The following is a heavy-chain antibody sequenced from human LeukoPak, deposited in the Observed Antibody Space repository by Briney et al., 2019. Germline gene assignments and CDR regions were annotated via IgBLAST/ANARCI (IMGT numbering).Heavy chain of an antibody. CDR3: AKMKGPGLYYHYSMDV. J-gene: IGHJ6*03. Sequence: GGSLRLSCAASGFTITGLAMSWVRQAPGKAPEWVSRIGGSSGSTYYADSVKGRFTISRDNSKKTLYLQMNSLRADDTAVYYCAKMKGPGLYYHYSMDVWGKGTTVIVSS. V-gene: IGHV3-23*01. CDR1: GFTITGLA. CDR2: IGGSSGST.